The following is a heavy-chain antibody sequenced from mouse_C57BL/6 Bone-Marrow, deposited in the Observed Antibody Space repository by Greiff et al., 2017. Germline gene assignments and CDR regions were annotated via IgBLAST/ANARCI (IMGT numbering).Heavy chain of an antibody. D-gene: IGHD3-2*02. Sequence: QVQLQQPGAELVKPGASVKLSCKASGYTFTSYWMHWVKQRPGQGLEWIGMIHPNSGSTNYNEKFKSKATLAVDKSSSTAYMQLSSLTSEDSAVYYCARGENELRLHFAYWGQGTLVTVSA. V-gene: IGHV1-64*01. CDR2: IHPNSGST. J-gene: IGHJ3*01. CDR3: ARGENELRLHFAY. CDR1: GYTFTSYW.